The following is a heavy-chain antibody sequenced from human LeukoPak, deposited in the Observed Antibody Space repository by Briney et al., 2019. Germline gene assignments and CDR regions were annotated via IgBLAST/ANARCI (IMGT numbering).Heavy chain of an antibody. J-gene: IGHJ6*04. CDR1: GYTFTSYG. CDR3: AREGVVVPAAMNGSGASGNYYYYYGMDV. D-gene: IGHD2-2*01. V-gene: IGHV1-18*04. CDR2: ISAYNGNT. Sequence: ASVKVSCKASGYTFTSYGFSWVRQAPGQGLEWMGWISAYNGNTNYAQKLQGRVTMTTDTSTSTAYMELRSLRSDDTAVYYCAREGVVVPAAMNGSGASGNYYYYYGMDVWGKGTTVTVSS.